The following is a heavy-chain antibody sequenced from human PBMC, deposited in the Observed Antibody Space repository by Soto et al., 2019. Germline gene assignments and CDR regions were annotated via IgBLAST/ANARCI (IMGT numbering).Heavy chain of an antibody. D-gene: IGHD2-15*01. CDR3: AKGPPPYCSGGSCFSGPYYYYYMDV. CDR2: ISWNRGSI. V-gene: IGHV3-9*01. CDR1: GFSFDDYA. J-gene: IGHJ6*03. Sequence: EVQLVESGGGLVQPGRSLRLSCAASGFSFDDYAMHWVRQAPGKGLEWVSGISWNRGSIGYADSVKGRFTISRDNAKNSLYLQMNSLRAEDTDLYYCAKGPPPYCSGGSCFSGPYYYYYMDVWGKGTTVTVSS.